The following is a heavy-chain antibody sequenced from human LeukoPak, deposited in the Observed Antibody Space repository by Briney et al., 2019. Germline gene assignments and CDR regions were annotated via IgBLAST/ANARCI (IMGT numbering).Heavy chain of an antibody. Sequence: SETLSLTCAVYGGSFSGYYWSWIRQPPGKGREWIGEINHSGSTNYNPSLKSRVTISVDTSKNQFSLKLSSVTAADAAVYYCARTDYYDSSGYYYMPSDAFDIWGQGTMVTVSS. J-gene: IGHJ3*02. V-gene: IGHV4-34*01. D-gene: IGHD3-22*01. CDR1: GGSFSGYY. CDR3: ARTDYYDSSGYYYMPSDAFDI. CDR2: INHSGST.